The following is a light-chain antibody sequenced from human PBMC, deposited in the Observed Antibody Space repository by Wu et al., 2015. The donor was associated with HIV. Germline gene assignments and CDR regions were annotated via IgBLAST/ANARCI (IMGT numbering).Light chain of an antibody. CDR1: QSVSSY. J-gene: IGKJ1*01. CDR3: QQRGSWPWT. CDR2: DAS. V-gene: IGKV3-11*01. Sequence: EIVLTQSPATLSLSPGERATLSCRASQSVSSYLAWCQQKPGQAPRLLIYDASNRATGIPARFSGSGSGTDFTLTLSSLEPEDFAVYYCQQRGSWPWTFGQGTKVEIK.